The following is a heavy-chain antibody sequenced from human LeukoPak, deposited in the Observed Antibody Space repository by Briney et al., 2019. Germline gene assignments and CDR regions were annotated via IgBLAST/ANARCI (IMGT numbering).Heavy chain of an antibody. CDR2: IYSDDRA. CDR1: GFTVSRYV. V-gene: IGHV3-66*02. D-gene: IGHD1-14*01. CDR3: ARDLAGFQEPRYYYYMDV. Sequence: PGGSLRLSCVASGFTVSRYVMSWVRQAPGKGLEWVSLIYSDDRAFYADSVKGRFTISRNNSKNTLFLQMSSLKPEDTAIYYCARDLAGFQEPRYYYYMDVWGKGTTVTVSS. J-gene: IGHJ6*03.